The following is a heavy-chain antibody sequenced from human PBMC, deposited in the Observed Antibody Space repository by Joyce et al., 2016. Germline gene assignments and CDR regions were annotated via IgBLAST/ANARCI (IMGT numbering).Heavy chain of an antibody. J-gene: IGHJ6*02. CDR3: ARVWVPGYYYGMDV. Sequence: EVQLVESGGGLVQPGGSLRLSCAASGFTVSTTYMTWVRLAPGKGLEWVSVIYSGDTTYYADSVRGRFTISRHNSKNTLYLQMNSLRAEDTAVYYCARVWVPGYYYGMDVWGQGTTVTVSS. V-gene: IGHV3-53*04. D-gene: IGHD3-16*01. CDR1: GFTVSTTY. CDR2: IYSGDTT.